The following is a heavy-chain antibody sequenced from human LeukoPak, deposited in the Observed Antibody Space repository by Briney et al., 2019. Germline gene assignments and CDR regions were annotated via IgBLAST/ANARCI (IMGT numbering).Heavy chain of an antibody. D-gene: IGHD3-10*01. V-gene: IGHV6-1*01. CDR3: TRGGLVRGSINSLIAFDV. J-gene: IGHJ3*01. CDR1: GDSVSRTDAG. Sequence: SQTLSLTCAISGDSVSRTDAGWSWIRQSPSRGLESLGRTYYRSKWYKDDAGWYKDDAGSLKSRITINVDTVMNQFSLQLNSVTPEDTALYYCTRGGLVRGSINSLIAFDVWGQGIMVTVSS. CDR2: TYYRSKWYKDDAGWYK.